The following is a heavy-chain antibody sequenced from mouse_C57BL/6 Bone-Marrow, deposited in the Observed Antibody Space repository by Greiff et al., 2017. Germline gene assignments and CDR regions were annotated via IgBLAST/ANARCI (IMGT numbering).Heavy chain of an antibody. CDR3: ARNPPITTVVAHWYFDV. Sequence: VQVVESGPGLVQPSQSLSITCTVSGFSLTSYGVHWVRQSPGKGLEWLGVIWSGGSTDYNAAFISRLSISKDNSKSQVFFKMNSLQADDTAIYYCARNPPITTVVAHWYFDVWGTGTTVTVSS. V-gene: IGHV2-2*01. CDR2: IWSGGST. J-gene: IGHJ1*03. CDR1: GFSLTSYG. D-gene: IGHD1-1*01.